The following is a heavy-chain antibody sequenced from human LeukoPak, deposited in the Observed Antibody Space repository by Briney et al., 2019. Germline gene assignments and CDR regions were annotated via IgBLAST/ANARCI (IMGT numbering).Heavy chain of an antibody. CDR3: TRDAGGGDCYSCPNWFDP. Sequence: ASVKVPCKASGYTFTGYYMHWVRHAPGQGLEWVGWITPISGITKYAQKFQGRATMTSDTSISTAYMELSRLRSDYTAVYYWTRDAGGGDCYSCPNWFDPWGQGTLVTVSS. CDR2: ITPISGIT. D-gene: IGHD2-21*02. J-gene: IGHJ5*02. CDR1: GYTFTGYY. V-gene: IGHV1-2*02.